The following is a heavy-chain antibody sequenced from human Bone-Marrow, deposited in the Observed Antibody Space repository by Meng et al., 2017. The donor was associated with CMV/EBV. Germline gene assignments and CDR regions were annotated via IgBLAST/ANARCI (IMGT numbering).Heavy chain of an antibody. D-gene: IGHD3-3*01. CDR1: GFTFSDYY. J-gene: IGHJ6*02. V-gene: IGHV3-11*04. CDR2: ISSSGSTI. CDR3: ARDMHYDFWSGYYTPPSYYYGMDV. Sequence: LKISCAASGFTFSDYYMSWIRQAPGKGLEWVSYISSSGSTIYYADSVKGRFTISRDNAKNSLYLQMNSLRAEDTAVYYCARDMHYDFWSGYYTPPSYYYGMDVWGQGTTVTVSS.